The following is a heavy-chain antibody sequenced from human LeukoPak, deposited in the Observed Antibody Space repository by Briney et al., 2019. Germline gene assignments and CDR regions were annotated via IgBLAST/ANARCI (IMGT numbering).Heavy chain of an antibody. V-gene: IGHV3-43*01. CDR2: ISWDGGST. CDR1: GFTFDDYT. D-gene: IGHD6-13*01. CDR3: AKDTTRSSWYYGHDAFDI. Sequence: GSLRLSCAASGFTFDDYTMHWVRQAPGKGLEWVSLISWDGGSTYYADSVKGRFTISRDNSKNSLYPQMNSLRTEDTALYYCAKDTTRSSWYYGHDAFDIWGQGTMVTVSS. J-gene: IGHJ3*02.